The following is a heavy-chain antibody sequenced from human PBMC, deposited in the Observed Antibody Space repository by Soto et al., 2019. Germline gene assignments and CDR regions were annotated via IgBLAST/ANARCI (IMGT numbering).Heavy chain of an antibody. V-gene: IGHV3-23*01. CDR3: AKDRERDAWYEDY. J-gene: IGHJ4*02. Sequence: PGGSLRLSCVASGFSFSSYAMSWVRQAPGKGLEWVSVISGSDGSTYYADSVKGRFTISRDNSKNTLYLQMYSLRAEDTAVYYCAKDRERDAWYEDYWGQGTLVTVSS. CDR2: ISGSDGST. CDR1: GFSFSSYA. D-gene: IGHD6-13*01.